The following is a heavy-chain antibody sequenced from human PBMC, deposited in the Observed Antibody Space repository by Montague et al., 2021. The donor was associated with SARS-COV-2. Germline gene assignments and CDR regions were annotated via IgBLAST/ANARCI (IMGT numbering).Heavy chain of an antibody. CDR3: ARGYQLRFLEWSSRQYAFDY. CDR1: GGSFSGYS. D-gene: IGHD3-3*01. Sequence: SETLSLTCAVYGGSFSGYSWSWIRKPPGKGLEWVGDINRSRSTNYNHYLKSRVTISVDTSKNQFSLKLRSVTAADTAVYYCARGYQLRFLEWSSRQYAFDYWGQGTLVTVSS. CDR2: INRSRST. J-gene: IGHJ4*02. V-gene: IGHV4-34*01.